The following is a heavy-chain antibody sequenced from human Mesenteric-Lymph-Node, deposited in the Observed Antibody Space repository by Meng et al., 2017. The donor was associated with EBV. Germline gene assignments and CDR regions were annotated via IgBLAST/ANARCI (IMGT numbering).Heavy chain of an antibody. D-gene: IGHD2-2*02. V-gene: IGHV4-34*01. J-gene: IGHJ4*02. CDR1: GGSFNDYS. CDR3: ARVDYTKSLPFDY. CDR2: SDHSGSN. Sequence: QVELQQWGAGVLKPSGTLFLTGAVYGGSFNDYSWTWIRHPPGKGLEWIGESDHSGSNNYNPSLKSRVTMAVDTSKNQFSLKLASVAAADTAVYYCARVDYTKSLPFDYWGRGTLVTVSS.